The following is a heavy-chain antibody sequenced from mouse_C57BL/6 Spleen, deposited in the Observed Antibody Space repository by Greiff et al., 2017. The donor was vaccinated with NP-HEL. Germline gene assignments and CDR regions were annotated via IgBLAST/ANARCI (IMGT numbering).Heavy chain of an antibody. CDR2: INPSSGYT. CDR1: GYTFTSYT. CDR3: ANFDDYYAMDY. Sequence: VQLQQSGAELARPGASVKMSCKASGYTFTSYTMHWVKQRPGQGLEWIGYINPSSGYTKYNQKFKDKSTLTADKSSSTAYMQRSSLTSEDSAVYYCANFDDYYAMDYWGQGTSVTVSS. V-gene: IGHV1-4*01. J-gene: IGHJ4*01.